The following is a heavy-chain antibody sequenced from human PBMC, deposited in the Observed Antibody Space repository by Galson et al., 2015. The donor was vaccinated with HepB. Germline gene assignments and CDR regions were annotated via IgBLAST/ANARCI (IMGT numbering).Heavy chain of an antibody. CDR3: ARSNGPVCSSTSCRTLYSYYYYMDV. V-gene: IGHV1-69*13. D-gene: IGHD2-2*01. Sequence: SVKVSCKASGGTFSSHAISWVRQAPGQGLEWMGGIIPISGTPNYAQKFHGRVTMTADESTSTAYMELSSLRSEDTAVYYCARSNGPVCSSTSCRTLYSYYYYMDVWGKGTTVTVSS. J-gene: IGHJ6*03. CDR2: IIPISGTP. CDR1: GGTFSSHA.